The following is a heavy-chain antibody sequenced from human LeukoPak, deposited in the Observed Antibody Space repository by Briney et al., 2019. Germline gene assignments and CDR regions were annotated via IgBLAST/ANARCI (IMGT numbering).Heavy chain of an antibody. Sequence: ASVKVSCKASGYTFTSYGISWVRQAPGQGLEWMGWISAYNGNTNYAQKLQGRVTMTTDTSTSTAYMELRSLRSDDTAVYYCARDSSGWYWGSSDYFDYWGQGTLVTVSS. CDR2: ISAYNGNT. V-gene: IGHV1-18*01. CDR1: GYTFTSYG. J-gene: IGHJ4*02. CDR3: ARDSSGWYWGSSDYFDY. D-gene: IGHD6-19*01.